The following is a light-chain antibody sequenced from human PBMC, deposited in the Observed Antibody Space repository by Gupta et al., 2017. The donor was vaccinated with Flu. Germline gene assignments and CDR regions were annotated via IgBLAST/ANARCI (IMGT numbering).Light chain of an antibody. Sequence: EIVMPPSQGPLPGSPGKRATLSCRASQSVSSDLAWYQQKPGQAPRLLIYGASIRATDIPARFSGSGSGTEFTLTISSLESADFAVYYCQQYNNWPPLTFGGGTKVEIK. CDR3: QQYNNWPPLT. CDR2: GAS. CDR1: QSVSSD. J-gene: IGKJ4*01. V-gene: IGKV3-15*01.